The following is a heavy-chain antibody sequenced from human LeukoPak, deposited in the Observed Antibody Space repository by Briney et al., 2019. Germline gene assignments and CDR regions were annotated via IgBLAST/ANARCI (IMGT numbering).Heavy chain of an antibody. CDR2: VDPEDGET. D-gene: IGHD6-13*01. J-gene: IGHJ4*02. CDR3: ARDFAPGGVAAGRGPDY. V-gene: IGHV1-24*01. Sequence: ASVKVSCKVSGHALTELPLHWVRQAPGEGLEWVGYVDPEDGETVSAQKFQGRVTMTRDTSISTAYMDLNRLRSDDTAVYYCARDFAPGGVAAGRGPDYWGQGTLVTVSS. CDR1: GHALTELP.